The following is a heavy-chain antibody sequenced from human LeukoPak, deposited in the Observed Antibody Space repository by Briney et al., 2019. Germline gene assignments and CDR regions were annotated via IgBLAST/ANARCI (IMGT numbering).Heavy chain of an antibody. CDR2: ISYEGSVK. CDR1: GFIFSVYS. Sequence: GGSLRLSCEASGFIFSVYSMHWVRQAPGKGLEWVALISYEGSVKFYAPSVKGRFTFSRDNSKNMLYLEMDNLRGNDTAVYYCARGISSSWTTFDLWGQGTVVTVSS. D-gene: IGHD2-15*01. J-gene: IGHJ4*02. V-gene: IGHV3-30-3*01. CDR3: ARGISSSWTTFDL.